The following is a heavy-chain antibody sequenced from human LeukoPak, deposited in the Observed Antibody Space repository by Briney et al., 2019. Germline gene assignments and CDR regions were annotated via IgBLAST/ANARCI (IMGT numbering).Heavy chain of an antibody. CDR1: GFTFSSYG. D-gene: IGHD3/OR15-3a*01. Sequence: PGRSLRLSCAASGFTFSSYGMHWVRQAPGKGLEWVAVIWYDGSNKYYADSVKGRFTISRDNSKNTLYLQMNSLRAEDTAVYYCASGPRGFDYWGQGTLVTVPS. J-gene: IGHJ4*02. CDR3: ASGPRGFDY. CDR2: IWYDGSNK. V-gene: IGHV3-33*01.